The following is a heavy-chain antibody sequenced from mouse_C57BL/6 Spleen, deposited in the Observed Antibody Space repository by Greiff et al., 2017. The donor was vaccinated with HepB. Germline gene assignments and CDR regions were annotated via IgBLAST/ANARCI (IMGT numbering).Heavy chain of an antibody. CDR3: ARSVITTVVEVFDY. V-gene: IGHV1-69*01. CDR2: IDPSDSYT. CDR1: GYTFTSYW. Sequence: QVQLQQPGAELVMPGASVKLSCKASGYTFTSYWMHWVKQRPGQGLEWIGEIDPSDSYTNYNQKFKGKSTLTVDKSSSTAYMQLSSLTSEDSAVYYCARSVITTVVEVFDYWGQGTTLTVSS. D-gene: IGHD1-1*01. J-gene: IGHJ2*01.